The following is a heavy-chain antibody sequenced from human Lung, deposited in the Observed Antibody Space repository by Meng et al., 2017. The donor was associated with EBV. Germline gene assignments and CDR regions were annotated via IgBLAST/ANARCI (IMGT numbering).Heavy chain of an antibody. J-gene: IGHJ4*01. CDR2: ISTYNDNA. V-gene: IGHV1-18*01. CDR3: TRGDL. CDR1: CYSFTKFG. Sequence: QGQLVQSGSAVKKPGASVKVFCKASCYSFTKFGINWVRHAPGQGFEWLGWISTYNDNANYAPALRDRVTMTTDTSANTVYLDLRNLRSDDTAVYYCTRGDLWGHGTIVIVSS.